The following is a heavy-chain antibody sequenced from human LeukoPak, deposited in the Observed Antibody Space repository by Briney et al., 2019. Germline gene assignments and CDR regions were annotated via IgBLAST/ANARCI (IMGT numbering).Heavy chain of an antibody. V-gene: IGHV1-69*01. CDR1: GGTFSSYA. CDR2: IIPIFGTA. D-gene: IGHD3-3*01. J-gene: IGHJ4*02. Sequence: SVKVSXKASGGTFSSYAISWVRQAPGQGLEWMGGIIPIFGTANYAQKFQGRVTITADESTSTAYMELSSLRSEDTAVYYCARGDFWSGPLDYWGQGTLVTVSS. CDR3: ARGDFWSGPLDY.